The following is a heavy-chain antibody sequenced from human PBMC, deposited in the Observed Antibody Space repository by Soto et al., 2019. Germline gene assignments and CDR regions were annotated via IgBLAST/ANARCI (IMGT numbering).Heavy chain of an antibody. D-gene: IGHD3-22*01. V-gene: IGHV4-4*02. CDR2: IFHSWIT. Sequence: SETLSLTCAVSGASISSSNWWTWVRQPPGKGLEWIGEIFHSWITNYNPPLKSRVTISVDKSKNQFSLKLNSVTAADTAVYYCARRANYYDSNLYYVDYWGQGTLVTVSS. CDR3: ARRANYYDSNLYYVDY. CDR1: GASISSSNW. J-gene: IGHJ4*02.